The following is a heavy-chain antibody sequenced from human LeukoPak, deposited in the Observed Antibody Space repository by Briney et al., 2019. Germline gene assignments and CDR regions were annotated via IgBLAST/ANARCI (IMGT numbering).Heavy chain of an antibody. CDR3: ARLQATYYYDSSGYYPGGGYNWFDP. V-gene: IGHV4-39*01. CDR1: GGSSSSRSYY. D-gene: IGHD3-22*01. J-gene: IGHJ5*02. Sequence: SETLSLTCSVSGGSSSSRSYYWGWIRQPPGKGLEWIGSIYYSGSTYYNPSLKSRVTISVDTSKNQFSLKLSSVTAADTAVYYCARLQATYYYDSSGYYPGGGYNWFDPWGQGTLVTVSS. CDR2: IYYSGST.